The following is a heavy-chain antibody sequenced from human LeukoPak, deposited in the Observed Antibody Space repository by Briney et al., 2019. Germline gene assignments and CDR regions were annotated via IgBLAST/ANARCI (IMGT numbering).Heavy chain of an antibody. J-gene: IGHJ4*02. CDR2: IKSKTDGGTT. D-gene: IGHD4-17*01. V-gene: IGHV3-15*01. Sequence: WIRQPPGKGLEWVGRIKSKTDGGTTDYAAPVKGRFTISRDDSKNTLYLQMNSLKTEDTAVYYCTTDLALNDYGDYNPFDYWGQGTLVTVSS. CDR3: TTDLALNDYGDYNPFDY.